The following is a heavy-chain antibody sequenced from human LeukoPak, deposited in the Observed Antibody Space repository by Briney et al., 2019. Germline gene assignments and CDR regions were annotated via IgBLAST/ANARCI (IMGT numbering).Heavy chain of an antibody. D-gene: IGHD2-21*01. Sequence: ASVNLCCNASGYSFTSYGISLVRQPPGPGLEWVGWISANSGNTNYAQKLQGRVTMTTYTSTSTAYMELTSLRSDDTAAYYCARDHSKCGVRFGAFDIWGQGTMVTVSS. CDR2: ISANSGNT. J-gene: IGHJ3*02. CDR3: ARDHSKCGVRFGAFDI. CDR1: GYSFTSYG. V-gene: IGHV1-18*01.